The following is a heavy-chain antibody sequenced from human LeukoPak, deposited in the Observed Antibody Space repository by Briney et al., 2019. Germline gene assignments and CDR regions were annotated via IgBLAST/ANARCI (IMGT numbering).Heavy chain of an antibody. V-gene: IGHV3-30*18. CDR1: GFTFSSYG. Sequence: RTGGSLRLSCAASGFTFSSYGMHWVRQAPGKGLEWVAVISYDGSNKYYADSVKGRFTISRDNSKNTLYLQMNSLRAEDTAVYYCAKDGVGATTYYYYYMDVWGKGTTVTVSS. J-gene: IGHJ6*03. CDR3: AKDGVGATTYYYYYMDV. CDR2: ISYDGSNK. D-gene: IGHD1-26*01.